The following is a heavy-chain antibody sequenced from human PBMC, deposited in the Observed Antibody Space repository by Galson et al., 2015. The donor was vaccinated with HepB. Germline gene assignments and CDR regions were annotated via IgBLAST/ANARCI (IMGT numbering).Heavy chain of an antibody. CDR3: ARGYDSANYYYHY. Sequence: SVKVSCKASGGTFSSHTIDWVRQAPGQGPEWMGGIIPIFNTANYAQKFQGRVTITADKSTSTAYMELSSLRSEDTAIYYCARGYDSANYYYHYWGQGTLVTVSS. D-gene: IGHD3-10*01. J-gene: IGHJ4*02. CDR1: GGTFSSHT. CDR2: IIPIFNTA. V-gene: IGHV1-69*06.